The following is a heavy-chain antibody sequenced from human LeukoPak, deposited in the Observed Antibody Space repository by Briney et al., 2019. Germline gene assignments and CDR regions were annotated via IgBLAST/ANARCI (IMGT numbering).Heavy chain of an antibody. V-gene: IGHV3-7*01. J-gene: IGHJ4*02. CDR3: AKDGTSYYYIYY. D-gene: IGHD2/OR15-2a*01. CDR2: IKQDGSEK. Sequence: GGSLRLSCAASGFTFSSYWMSWVRQAPGKGLEWVANIKQDGSEKYYVDSVKGRFTISRDNAKNALYLQMNSLRGDDTAVYYCAKDGTSYYYIYYWGQGALVTVSS. CDR1: GFTFSSYW.